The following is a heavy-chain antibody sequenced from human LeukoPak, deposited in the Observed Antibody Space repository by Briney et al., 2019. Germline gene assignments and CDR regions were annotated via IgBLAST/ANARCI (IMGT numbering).Heavy chain of an antibody. J-gene: IGHJ6*03. Sequence: SETLSLTCSVSGDSISMYYWNWIRQPPGKGLEWIGYIDHTGSTNYNPSLNSRVTISRDTSTNHFSLKLSSVTAADTAVYFCARGRVSSSSWQSVYYYYLYMDVWGKGSTVTVSS. CDR3: ARGRVSSSSWQSVYYYYLYMDV. CDR2: IDHTGST. CDR1: GDSISMYY. D-gene: IGHD6-13*01. V-gene: IGHV4-59*01.